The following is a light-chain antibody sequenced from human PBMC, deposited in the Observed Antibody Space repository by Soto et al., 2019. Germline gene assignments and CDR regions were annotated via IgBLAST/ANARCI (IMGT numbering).Light chain of an antibody. CDR3: LQDYSYPRT. V-gene: IGKV1-6*01. CDR2: TVS. CDR1: QGIRDD. Sequence: AIPMTQSPFSLSASVGDRVTITCRASQGIRDDLSWYQQKAGKAPKLLIFTVSKLNSGVPSRFSGSFSGTNFSLTISDLQPEDCATYYCLQDYSYPRTFGQGTKVEI. J-gene: IGKJ1*01.